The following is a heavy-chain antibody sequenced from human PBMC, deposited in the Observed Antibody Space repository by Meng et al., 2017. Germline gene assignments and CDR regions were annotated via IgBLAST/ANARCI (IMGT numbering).Heavy chain of an antibody. D-gene: IGHD6-13*01. V-gene: IGHV1-69*13. Sequence: SVKVSCKASGGTFSSYAIRWVRQAPGQGLEWLGGIIPIFSTANYAQKFQGRVTITADESTSTAYEGLSSLRSEDTAVNYCARFLAAVGEDWFDPWGQGTLVTVSS. CDR2: IIPIFSTA. CDR1: GGTFSSYA. CDR3: ARFLAAVGEDWFDP. J-gene: IGHJ5*02.